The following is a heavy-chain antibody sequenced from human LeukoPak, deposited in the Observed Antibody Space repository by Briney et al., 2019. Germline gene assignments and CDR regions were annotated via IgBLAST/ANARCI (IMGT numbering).Heavy chain of an antibody. CDR2: IYYSGST. J-gene: IGHJ4*02. Sequence: SETLSLTCTVSGGSISSSSYYWGWIRQPPGKGLEWIGSIYYSGSTYYNPSLKSRVTISVDTSKNQFSLKLSSVTAADTAVYYCARELGDGPFDYWGQGTLVTVSS. D-gene: IGHD3-16*01. CDR1: GGSISSSSYY. CDR3: ARELGDGPFDY. V-gene: IGHV4-39*07.